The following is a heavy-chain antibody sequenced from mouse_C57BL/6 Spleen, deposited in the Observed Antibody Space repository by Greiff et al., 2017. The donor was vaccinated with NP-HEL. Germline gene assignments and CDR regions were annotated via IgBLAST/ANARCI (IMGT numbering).Heavy chain of an antibody. CDR2: IDPSDSYT. V-gene: IGHV1-59*01. Sequence: VQLQQPGAELVRPGTSVKLSCKASGYTFTSYWMHWVKQRPGQGLEWIGVIDPSDSYTNYNQKFKGKATLTVDTSSSTAYLQLSSLTAEDSAVYYCAGAPGTSGAWFAYWGQGTLVTVSA. J-gene: IGHJ3*01. CDR1: GYTFTSYW. D-gene: IGHD4-1*01. CDR3: AGAPGTSGAWFAY.